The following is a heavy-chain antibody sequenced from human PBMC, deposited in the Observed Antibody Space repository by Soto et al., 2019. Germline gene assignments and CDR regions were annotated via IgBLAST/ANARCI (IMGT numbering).Heavy chain of an antibody. CDR3: ATTLRTFYYFDY. Sequence: PGGSLRLSCAASGFTFSSYAMSWVRQAPGKGLAWVSTISGSGGSTYYADSVKGRFTISRDNSKNTLSLQMNSLRAEDTAVYYCATTLRTFYYFDYWGQGALVTVFS. J-gene: IGHJ4*02. CDR1: GFTFSSYA. CDR2: ISGSGGST. D-gene: IGHD3-3*01. V-gene: IGHV3-23*01.